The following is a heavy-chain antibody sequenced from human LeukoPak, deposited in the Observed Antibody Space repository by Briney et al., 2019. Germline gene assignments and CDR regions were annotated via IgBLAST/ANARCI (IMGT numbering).Heavy chain of an antibody. V-gene: IGHV3-74*01. CDR2: INTDGGST. Sequence: GGSLRLSYAASGFTFSSYWMHWVRQAPGKGLVWVSHINTDGGSTTYGDPAKGRFTTSRDNAKNTLYLQMNSLRVEDTAVYYCARGTATTAGIDYWGQGTLVTVSS. CDR3: ARGTATTAGIDY. J-gene: IGHJ4*02. D-gene: IGHD6-13*01. CDR1: GFTFSSYW.